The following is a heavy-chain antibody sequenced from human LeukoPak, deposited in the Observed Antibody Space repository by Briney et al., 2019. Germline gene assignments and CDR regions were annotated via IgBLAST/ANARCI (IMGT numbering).Heavy chain of an antibody. Sequence: SETLSLTCTVSGGSISSYYWSWIRQPPGKGLEWIGYIYYSGSTNYNPSLKSRVTISVDTSKNQFSLKLSSVTAADTAVYYCARDLDYYDKWYAFDIWGQGTMVTVSS. J-gene: IGHJ3*02. D-gene: IGHD3-22*01. CDR2: IYYSGST. CDR1: GGSISSYY. CDR3: ARDLDYYDKWYAFDI. V-gene: IGHV4-59*01.